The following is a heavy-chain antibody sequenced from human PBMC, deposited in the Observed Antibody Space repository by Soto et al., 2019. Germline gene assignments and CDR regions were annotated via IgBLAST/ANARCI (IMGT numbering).Heavy chain of an antibody. D-gene: IGHD2-15*01. CDR3: ARDEYLLSY. CDR2: IWYDGGNK. J-gene: IGHJ4*02. CDR1: GFTFSSYG. V-gene: IGHV3-33*01. Sequence: QVQLVESGGGVVQAGRSLRLSCAASGFTFSSYGMHWVRQAPGTGLELVAIIWYDGGNKYYPDSVKSSFTISRDTSKDTLYLQMNSLRAEDTAVYDCARDEYLLSYWGQGTLVTVSS.